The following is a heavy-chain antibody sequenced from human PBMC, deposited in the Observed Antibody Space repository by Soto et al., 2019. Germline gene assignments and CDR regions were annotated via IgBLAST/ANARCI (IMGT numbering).Heavy chain of an antibody. CDR3: AKDRKYGDYGLYYFDY. Sequence: GGSLRLSCAASGFTFSSYGMHWVRQAPGKGLEWVAVISYDGSNKYYADSVKGRFTISRDNSKNTLYLQMNSLRAEDTAVYYCAKDRKYGDYGLYYFDYWGQGTLVTVSS. J-gene: IGHJ4*02. D-gene: IGHD4-17*01. CDR1: GFTFSSYG. V-gene: IGHV3-30*18. CDR2: ISYDGSNK.